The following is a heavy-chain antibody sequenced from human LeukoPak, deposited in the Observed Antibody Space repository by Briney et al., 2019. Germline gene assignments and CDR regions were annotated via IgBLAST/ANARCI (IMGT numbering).Heavy chain of an antibody. D-gene: IGHD1-26*01. CDR2: VFTSGST. J-gene: IGHJ6*02. CDR3: ASAPLSGSYYYYYGMDV. CDR1: GGSISSYY. Sequence: SETLSLTCTVSGGSISSYYWSWIRQPAGKGLEGIGRVFTSGSTNYNPSLKSRVTMSVDTSKNQFSLKLTSVTAADTAVYYCASAPLSGSYYYYYGMDVWGQGTTVTVSS. V-gene: IGHV4-4*07.